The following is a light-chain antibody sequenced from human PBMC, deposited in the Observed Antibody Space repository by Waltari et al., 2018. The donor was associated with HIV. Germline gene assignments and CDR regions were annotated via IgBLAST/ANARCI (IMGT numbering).Light chain of an antibody. CDR3: CSYAGSSTYVV. J-gene: IGLJ2*01. CDR2: EGD. CDR1: SRDVGSYNF. V-gene: IGLV2-23*01. Sequence: QSALTQPASVSGSPGQSITIPCPGTSRDVGSYNFVSWYQQHPGNAPKLIIYEGDKRPSGVSYRFSGSKSGSTASLTISGLQAEDEADYYCCSYAGSSTYVVFGGGTQLTVL.